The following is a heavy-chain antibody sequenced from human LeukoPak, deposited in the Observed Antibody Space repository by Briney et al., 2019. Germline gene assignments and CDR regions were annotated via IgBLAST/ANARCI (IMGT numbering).Heavy chain of an antibody. Sequence: GGSLRLSCAASGFTFSSYEMNWVRQAPGKGLEWVSYISSSGSTIYYADSVKGRFTISRDNAKNSLYLQMNSLRAEDTAVYYCARDFMTFLGYCTNGVCQFGYWGQGTLVTVSS. CDR2: ISSSGSTI. V-gene: IGHV3-48*03. CDR1: GFTFSSYE. D-gene: IGHD2-8*01. CDR3: ARDFMTFLGYCTNGVCQFGY. J-gene: IGHJ4*02.